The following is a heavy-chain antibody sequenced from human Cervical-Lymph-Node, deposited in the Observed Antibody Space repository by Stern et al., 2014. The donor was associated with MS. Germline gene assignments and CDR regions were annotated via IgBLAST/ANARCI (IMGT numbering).Heavy chain of an antibody. CDR2: ISGSDGST. J-gene: IGHJ4*02. CDR1: GFTFSSYA. D-gene: IGHD6-19*01. V-gene: IGHV3-23*04. CDR3: AKVYGSGPFDY. Sequence: EVHLVESGGTLVQPGGSLRLSCAASGFTFSSYAMSWVRQAPGKGLEWVSVISGSDGSTFYADSVKGRFTISRDNSKNTLFLQMNSLRAEDTAVYYWAKVYGSGPFDYWGQGTLVTVSS.